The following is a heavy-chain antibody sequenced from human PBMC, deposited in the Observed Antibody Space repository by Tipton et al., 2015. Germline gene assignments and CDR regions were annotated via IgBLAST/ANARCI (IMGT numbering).Heavy chain of an antibody. CDR1: GGSFSGYY. Sequence: LRLSCAVYGGSFSGYYWSWIRQTPGKGLEWIGEINHGGSSNYKTSLNSRVSVSVDTSKNQFSLRVSSVTAADTAVYYCARGAGNSSTWDLDYWGQGSLVTVSS. V-gene: IGHV4-34*01. CDR3: ARGAGNSSTWDLDY. D-gene: IGHD6-13*01. J-gene: IGHJ4*02. CDR2: INHGGSS.